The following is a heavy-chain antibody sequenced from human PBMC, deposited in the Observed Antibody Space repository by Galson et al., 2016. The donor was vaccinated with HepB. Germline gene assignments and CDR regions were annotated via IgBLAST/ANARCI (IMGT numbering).Heavy chain of an antibody. D-gene: IGHD2-15*01. CDR3: SETAWCYAGGCSAFGV. CDR1: GGSISSNNW. J-gene: IGHJ3*01. CDR2: LSQSGRT. Sequence: SETLSLTCAVSGGSISSNNWWSWLRQSSDKGLEWIGELSQSGRTNYNQSLKSRVTMSVDKSKNQFSLNLTSVTAADTAVYFCSETAWCYAGGCSAFGVWGQGILVTISS. V-gene: IGHV4-4*02.